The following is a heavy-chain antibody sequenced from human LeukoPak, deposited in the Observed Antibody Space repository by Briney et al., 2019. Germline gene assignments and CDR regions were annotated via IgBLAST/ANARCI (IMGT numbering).Heavy chain of an antibody. Sequence: GGSLRLSCAASGFSFSGSAVHWVRQASGKGLEWVGLIGKKAFSYATAYATSVKGRFTVSRDDSRNTAYLQMSSLRTDDTAKYYCTSGSYDSWGQGTLVIVSS. J-gene: IGHJ4*02. CDR3: TSGSYDS. CDR2: IGKKAFSYAT. CDR1: GFSFSGSA. V-gene: IGHV3-73*01. D-gene: IGHD3-22*01.